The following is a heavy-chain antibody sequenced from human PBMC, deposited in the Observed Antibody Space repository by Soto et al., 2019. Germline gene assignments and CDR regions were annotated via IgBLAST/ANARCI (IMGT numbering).Heavy chain of an antibody. CDR2: INPNSGGT. CDR1: GYTFTGYY. CDR3: ARGMYYYDSSGRTDY. D-gene: IGHD3-22*01. Sequence: QVQLVQSGAEVKKPGASVKVSCKASGYTFTGYYMHWVRQAPGQGLEWMGWINPNSGGTNYAQKFQGWVTMTRDTSISTAYMELSRLRSDDTAVYYCARGMYYYDSSGRTDYWGQGTLVTVSS. V-gene: IGHV1-2*04. J-gene: IGHJ4*02.